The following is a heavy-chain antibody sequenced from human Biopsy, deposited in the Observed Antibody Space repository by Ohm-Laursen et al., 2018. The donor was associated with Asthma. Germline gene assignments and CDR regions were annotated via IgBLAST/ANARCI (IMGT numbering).Heavy chain of an antibody. V-gene: IGHV3-11*01. Sequence: SLRLSCSASGFSFRDYYMSWIRQAPGKGLEWISYISSGGRTIYYADSVKGRFTISRDNAQNLLYLQMSSLRTEDTAVYYCARDNHDYYYYGMDLWGQGTLVTVSS. CDR3: ARDNHDYYYYGMDL. CDR2: ISSGGRTI. CDR1: GFSFRDYY. D-gene: IGHD1-14*01. J-gene: IGHJ6*02.